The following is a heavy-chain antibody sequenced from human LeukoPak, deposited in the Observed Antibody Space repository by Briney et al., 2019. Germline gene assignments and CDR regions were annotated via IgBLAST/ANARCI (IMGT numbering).Heavy chain of an antibody. Sequence: SVKVSCKASGGTFSSYAISWVRQAPGQGLEWMGRIIPIPGIANYAQKFQGRATITADKSTSTAYMELSSLRSEDTAVYYCAREHNWNYNWFDPWGQGTLVTVSS. D-gene: IGHD1-7*01. CDR2: IIPIPGIA. V-gene: IGHV1-69*04. J-gene: IGHJ5*02. CDR3: AREHNWNYNWFDP. CDR1: GGTFSSYA.